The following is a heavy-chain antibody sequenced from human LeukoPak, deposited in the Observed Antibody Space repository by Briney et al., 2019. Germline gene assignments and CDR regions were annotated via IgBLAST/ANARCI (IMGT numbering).Heavy chain of an antibody. CDR1: GLTFSSYW. CDR3: ASGYPVGYYYDMDV. CDR2: IKQDGSEK. Sequence: GGSLRLSCAASGLTFSSYWMSWVRQAPGKGLEWVANIKQDGSEKYYVDSVKGRFTISRDNAKNSLYLQMNSLRAEDTAVYYCASGYPVGYYYDMDVWGQGTTVTVSS. J-gene: IGHJ6*02. V-gene: IGHV3-7*01. D-gene: IGHD3-22*01.